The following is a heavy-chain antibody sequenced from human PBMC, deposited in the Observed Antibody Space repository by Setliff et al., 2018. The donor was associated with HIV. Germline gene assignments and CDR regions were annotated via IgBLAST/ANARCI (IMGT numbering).Heavy chain of an antibody. CDR3: ARGRRVSSNYYYYYYMDV. V-gene: IGHV3-7*03. CDR2: IKQDGSEK. Sequence: LSCAASGFTFSDYWMTWVRQAPGKGLEWVANIKQDGSEKYCVDSVKGRFTISRDNAKNSLYLQMNSLGAEDTAVYYCARGRRVSSNYYYYYYMDVWGKGTTVTVSS. J-gene: IGHJ6*03. D-gene: IGHD2-2*01. CDR1: GFTFSDYW.